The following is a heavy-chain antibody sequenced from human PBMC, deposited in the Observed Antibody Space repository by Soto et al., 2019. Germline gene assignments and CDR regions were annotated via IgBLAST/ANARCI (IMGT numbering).Heavy chain of an antibody. CDR2: ISSSGSTI. D-gene: IGHD3-22*01. J-gene: IGHJ4*02. Sequence: PGGSLRLSCAASGFTFSSYEMNWVRQAPGKGLEWVSYISSSGSTIYYADSVKGRFTISRDNAKNSLYLQMNSLRAEDTAVYYCARDSLGSSGYYHYYFDYWGQGTLVTVSS. CDR3: ARDSLGSSGYYHYYFDY. CDR1: GFTFSSYE. V-gene: IGHV3-48*03.